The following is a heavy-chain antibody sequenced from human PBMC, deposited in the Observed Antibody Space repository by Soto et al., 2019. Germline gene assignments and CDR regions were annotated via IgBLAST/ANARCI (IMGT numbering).Heavy chain of an antibody. Sequence: RPLRGSCAASGLTFSSYGMHWVRQAPGKGLEWVAVIWYDGSNKYYADSVKGRFTISRDNSKNTLYLQMNSLRAEDTAVYYCARDPGRGGYRLYYYYYGMDVWGQVTKVSVAS. V-gene: IGHV3-33*01. CDR2: IWYDGSNK. J-gene: IGHJ6*02. CDR3: ARDPGRGGYRLYYYYYGMDV. D-gene: IGHD3-22*01. CDR1: GLTFSSYG.